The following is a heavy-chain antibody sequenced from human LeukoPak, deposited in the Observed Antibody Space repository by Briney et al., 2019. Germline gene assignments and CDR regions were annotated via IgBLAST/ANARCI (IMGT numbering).Heavy chain of an antibody. V-gene: IGHV1-18*01. CDR2: ISAYSGNA. Sequence: ASVKVSCKASGFTFSTYGFTWVRQAPGQGLEWMGWISAYSGNADYAQKFQDRFTMTTDTSTNTAYMELRSLRSDDTAMYYCARDREGYQLQHSAWFDPWGQGTLVMVSS. J-gene: IGHJ5*02. CDR1: GFTFSTYG. D-gene: IGHD2-15*01. CDR3: ARDREGYQLQHSAWFDP.